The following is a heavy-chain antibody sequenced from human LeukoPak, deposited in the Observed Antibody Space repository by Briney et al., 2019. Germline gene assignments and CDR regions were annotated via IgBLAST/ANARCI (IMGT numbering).Heavy chain of an antibody. J-gene: IGHJ4*02. Sequence: ASVKVSCKASGYTFTSYYMHWVRQAPGQGLEWMGIINPSGGSTSYAQKFQGRVTMTRDMSTSTVYMELSSLRSEDTAVYYCARAHHRRVYDYVWGSYPYWGQGTLVTVSS. D-gene: IGHD3-16*02. CDR2: INPSGGST. V-gene: IGHV1-46*01. CDR1: GYTFTSYY. CDR3: ARAHHRRVYDYVWGSYPY.